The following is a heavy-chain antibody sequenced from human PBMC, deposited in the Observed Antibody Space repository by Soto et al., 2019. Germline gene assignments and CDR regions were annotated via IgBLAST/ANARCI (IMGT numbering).Heavy chain of an antibody. CDR3: AKAGYYYDNPPTWYFDY. CDR2: ISHDGSDK. Sequence: GGSLRLSCAASGFTFSSYTMHWVRQTPGKGLERVEVISHDGSDKYYAASVKGRFTISRDNSKNTLYLQMNSLRREDTSVYYCAKAGYYYDNPPTWYFDYWGQGTLVTSPQ. CDR1: GFTFSSYT. J-gene: IGHJ4*02. D-gene: IGHD3-22*01. V-gene: IGHV3-30*04.